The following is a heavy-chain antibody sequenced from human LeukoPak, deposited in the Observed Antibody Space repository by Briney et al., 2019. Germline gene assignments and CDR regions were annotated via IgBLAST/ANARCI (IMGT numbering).Heavy chain of an antibody. CDR2: FDPEDGET. V-gene: IGHV1-24*01. CDR3: ATEGAPHDKSPHPHLPYSSSWFLYFGY. J-gene: IGHJ4*02. D-gene: IGHD6-13*01. CDR1: GYTLTELS. Sequence: ASVKVSCKVSGYTLTELSMHWVRQAPGKGLEWMGGFDPEDGETIYAQKFQGRVTMTEDTSTDTAYMELSSLRSEDTAVYYCATEGAPHDKSPHPHLPYSSSWFLYFGYWGQGTLVTVSS.